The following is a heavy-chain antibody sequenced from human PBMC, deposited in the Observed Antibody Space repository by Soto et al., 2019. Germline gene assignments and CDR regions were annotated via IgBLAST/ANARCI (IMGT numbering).Heavy chain of an antibody. CDR2: IWFDASNT. CDR3: AGRYDGPSNLWGFDY. D-gene: IGHD3-16*01. J-gene: IGHJ4*02. V-gene: IGHV3-33*01. CDR1: GFTFSRYG. Sequence: QVQLVESGGGVVQPGRSLRLSCAASGFTFSRYGMHWVRQAPGKGLEWVAVIWFDASNTYYADSVKGRFTISRDNSKNTLSLQMNSLRVEDTAPYYCAGRYDGPSNLWGFDYWGQGTLVTVSS.